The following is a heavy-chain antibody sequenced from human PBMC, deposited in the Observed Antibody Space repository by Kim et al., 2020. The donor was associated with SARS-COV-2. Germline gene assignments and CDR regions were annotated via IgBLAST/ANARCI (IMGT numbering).Heavy chain of an antibody. CDR2: IKSKTDGGTT. D-gene: IGHD6-13*01. Sequence: GGSLRLSCAASGFTFSNAWMSWVRQAPGKGLEWVGRIKSKTDGGTTDYAAPVKGRFTISRDDSKNTLYLQMNSLKTEDTAVYYCTTKIAAAGYWEYWYFDLWGRGTLVTVSS. J-gene: IGHJ2*01. CDR3: TTKIAAAGYWEYWYFDL. CDR1: GFTFSNAW. V-gene: IGHV3-15*01.